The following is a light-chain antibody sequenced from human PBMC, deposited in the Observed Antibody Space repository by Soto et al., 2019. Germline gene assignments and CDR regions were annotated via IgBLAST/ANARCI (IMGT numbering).Light chain of an antibody. CDR2: GGS. CDR1: QSVSSSY. J-gene: IGKJ1*01. CDR3: QQHGSSPWT. V-gene: IGKV3-20*01. Sequence: EIVLTQSPGTLYLSPGERATLSCRASQSVSSSYLAWYQQKPGQAPRLLIYGGSSRATGIPDRFSGSGSGTHFTLSSSRLEPEAFTVYHCQQHGSSPWTCGVGTKGQIK.